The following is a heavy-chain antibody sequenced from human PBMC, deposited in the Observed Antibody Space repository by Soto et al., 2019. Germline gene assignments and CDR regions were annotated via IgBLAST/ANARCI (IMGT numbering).Heavy chain of an antibody. J-gene: IGHJ4*02. D-gene: IGHD2-15*01. CDR2: MTGRGSSK. V-gene: IGHV3-23*01. CDR1: GFTFSSYA. CDR3: SKDNDVVVVAATVGLLDY. Sequence: GGSLRLSCAASGFTFSSYAMIWVRQAPGKGLEWVSAMTGRGSSKYYADSVKGGFTISRDNSKNTLYLQMNSLRAEDTAVYYFSKDNDVVVVAATVGLLDYWGQGTLVTVSS.